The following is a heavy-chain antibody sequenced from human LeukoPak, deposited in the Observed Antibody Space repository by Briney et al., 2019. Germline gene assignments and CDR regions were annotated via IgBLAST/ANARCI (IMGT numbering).Heavy chain of an antibody. J-gene: IGHJ6*02. CDR1: GGSISSYY. CDR3: ARDRVPYYYYGMDV. V-gene: IGHV4-4*07. Sequence: SETLSLTCTVSGGSISSYYWSWIRQPAGKGLEWIGRIYTSGSTNYNPSLKSRVTMSVDTSKNQFSLKLSSVTAADTAVYYCARDRVPYYYYGMDVWSQGTTVTVSS. D-gene: IGHD3-10*01. CDR2: IYTSGST.